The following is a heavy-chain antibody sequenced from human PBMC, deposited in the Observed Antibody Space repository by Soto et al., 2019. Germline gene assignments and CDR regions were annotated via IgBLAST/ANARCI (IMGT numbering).Heavy chain of an antibody. J-gene: IGHJ5*02. D-gene: IGHD1-26*01. Sequence: ASVPVSCKASGYTFTSYGISWERQAPGHGHERMGWISAYNGNTNHAQKLQGRVIMTTDTSTSTAYMELRRLRSDDTALYYCARGSGGATKVGYKWFEHWCQGTLLAVGS. CDR3: ARGSGGATKVGYKWFEH. CDR1: GYTFTSYG. V-gene: IGHV1-18*01. CDR2: ISAYNGNT.